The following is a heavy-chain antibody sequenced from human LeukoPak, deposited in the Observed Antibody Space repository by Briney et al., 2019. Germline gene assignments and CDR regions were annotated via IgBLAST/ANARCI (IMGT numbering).Heavy chain of an antibody. CDR3: ARDHGSAYYRAPRH. J-gene: IGHJ4*02. CDR2: INPSGGST. CDR1: GYIFNNYY. Sequence: ASVKVSCKASGYIFNNYYMHWVRQAPGQGLEWMGTINPSGGSTTYAQKFQGRVTMTRDTSTSTVYMELSSLRSEDTAVYYCARDHGSAYYRAPRHWGQGTLVTVSS. V-gene: IGHV1-46*02. D-gene: IGHD3-10*01.